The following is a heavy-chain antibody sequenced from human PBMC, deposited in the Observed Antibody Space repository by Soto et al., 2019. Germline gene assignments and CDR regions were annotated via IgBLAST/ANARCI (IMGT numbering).Heavy chain of an antibody. V-gene: IGHV5-51*03. CDR3: ARRWQRLNFVY. CDR2: IYPGDSDT. D-gene: IGHD6-25*01. CDR1: GYSFTSYW. Sequence: EVQLVQSGAEVKKPGESLKISCKGSGYSFTSYWIGWVRQMPGKGLEWMGIIYPGDSDTRYSPSFQGQVTISADKSISTADVQRSSLKGPDSAMYYCARRWQRLNFVYWGQGTLVTVSS. J-gene: IGHJ4*02.